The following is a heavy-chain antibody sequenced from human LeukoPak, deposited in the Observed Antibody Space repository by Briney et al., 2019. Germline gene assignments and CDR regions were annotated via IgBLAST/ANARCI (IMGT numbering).Heavy chain of an antibody. CDR3: ARGYCSSTSCYLTDY. CDR1: GLTFSRYA. V-gene: IGHV3-48*04. D-gene: IGHD2-2*01. Sequence: GGSLRLSCAASGLTFSRYAMSWVRQAPGKGLEWVSYISSSSSTIYYADSVKGRFTISRGNAKNSLYLQMNSLRAEDTAVYYCARGYCSSTSCYLTDYWGQGTLVTVSS. J-gene: IGHJ4*02. CDR2: ISSSSSTI.